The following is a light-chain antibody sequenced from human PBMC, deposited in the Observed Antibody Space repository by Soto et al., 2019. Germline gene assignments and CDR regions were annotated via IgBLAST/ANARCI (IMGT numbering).Light chain of an antibody. J-gene: IGLJ2*01. CDR1: SGSIATNY. Sequence: NFLLTQPHSVSESPGKTVTISCSRSSGSIATNYVQWYQHRPGSAPTTVIYDDNQRPSGVPDRCSGSIDSSSNSASLTISGLKTEDEGDYSCQSYDNFNRVFGGGTKLTVL. CDR3: QSYDNFNRV. CDR2: DDN. V-gene: IGLV6-57*04.